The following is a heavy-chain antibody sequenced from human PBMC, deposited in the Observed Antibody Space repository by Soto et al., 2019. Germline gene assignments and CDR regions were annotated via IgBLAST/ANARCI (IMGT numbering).Heavy chain of an antibody. CDR3: ARGRWGSILLWLPCMDL. V-gene: IGHV1-2*02. CDR1: GYTFTGYY. D-gene: IGHD3-10*01. CDR2: INPNSGGT. J-gene: IGHJ6*02. Sequence: ASVKVSCKASGYTFTGYYMHWVRQAPGQGLEWMGWINPNSGGTNYAQKFQGRVTMTRDTSISTAYMELSRLRSDDTAVYYCARGRWGSILLWLPCMDLWGQGTTVTVSS.